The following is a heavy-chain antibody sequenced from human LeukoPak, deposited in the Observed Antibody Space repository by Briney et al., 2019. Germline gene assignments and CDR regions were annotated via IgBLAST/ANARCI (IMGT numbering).Heavy chain of an antibody. CDR2: ITSGGSP. CDR3: AKDGVVGTRRNYMDV. Sequence: GGSLRLSCAASGFTFRNYAMNWVRQAPGKGLEWVSGITSGGSPHYADSVKGRFTISRDNSKNTLYLQMSSLRVEDTAVYFCAKDGVVGTRRNYMDVWGKGTTVTVSS. V-gene: IGHV3-23*01. J-gene: IGHJ6*03. D-gene: IGHD1-26*01. CDR1: GFTFRNYA.